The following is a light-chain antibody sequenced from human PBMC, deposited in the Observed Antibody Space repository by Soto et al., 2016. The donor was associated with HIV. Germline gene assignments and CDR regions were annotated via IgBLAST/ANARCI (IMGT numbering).Light chain of an antibody. CDR3: QVWDNDSNQNWV. CDR1: NIGSKS. V-gene: IGLV3-21*03. J-gene: IGLJ3*02. Sequence: SYVLTQPPSVSVAPGSTASITYGGNNIGSKSVHWYQQKPGQAPVLVVYDDSDRPSGIPDRFSGSNSGNTATLTITRAEAGDEADYYCQVWDNDSNQNWVFGGGTKLTVL. CDR2: DDS.